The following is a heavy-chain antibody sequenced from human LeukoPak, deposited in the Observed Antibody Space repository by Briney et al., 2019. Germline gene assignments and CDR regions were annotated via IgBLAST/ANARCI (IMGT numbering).Heavy chain of an antibody. CDR2: IIPILGIA. Sequence: GASVKVSCKASGGTFSSYAISWVRQAPGQGLEWMGRIIPILGIANYAQKFQGRVTITADKSTSTAYMELSSLRSEDTAVYYCARGIAAAFQPISYYMDVWGKGTTVTVSS. J-gene: IGHJ6*03. CDR1: GGTFSSYA. V-gene: IGHV1-69*04. CDR3: ARGIAAAFQPISYYMDV. D-gene: IGHD6-13*01.